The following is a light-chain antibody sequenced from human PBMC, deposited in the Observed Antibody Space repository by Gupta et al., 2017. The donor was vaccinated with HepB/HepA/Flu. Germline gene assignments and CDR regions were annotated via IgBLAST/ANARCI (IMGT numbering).Light chain of an antibody. V-gene: IGKV3-11*01. CDR1: QSVSTS. CDR3: QQRSNSWT. CDR2: DAS. J-gene: IGKJ1*01. Sequence: PGERATLSCRASQSVSTSLAWYQHKPGQAPRLLVYDASIRATGVPARFTGSGSGTDFTLTISSLEPGDSAVYFCQQRSNSWTFGQGTKVEIK.